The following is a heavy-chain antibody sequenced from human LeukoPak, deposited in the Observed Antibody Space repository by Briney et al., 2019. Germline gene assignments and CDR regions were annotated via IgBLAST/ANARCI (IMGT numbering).Heavy chain of an antibody. CDR3: ARDLIVPDAMTGSGSYSTDY. D-gene: IGHD3-10*01. Sequence: SETLSLTCTVSGGSISSYYWSWIRQPPGKGLEWIGYIYTSGSTNYNPSLKSRVTMSVDTSKNQFSLKLSSVTAADTAVYYCARDLIVPDAMTGSGSYSTDYWGQGTLATVSS. CDR2: IYTSGST. J-gene: IGHJ4*02. CDR1: GGSISSYY. V-gene: IGHV4-4*08.